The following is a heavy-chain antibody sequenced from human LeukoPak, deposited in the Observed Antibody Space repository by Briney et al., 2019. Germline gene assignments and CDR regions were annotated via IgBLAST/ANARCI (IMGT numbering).Heavy chain of an antibody. D-gene: IGHD4-17*01. CDR3: ARFYGVPGGWFDP. CDR1: GFTFSSYA. Sequence: GGSLRLSCSASGFTFSSYAMHWVRQAPGKGLEYVSAISSNGGSTYYADSVKGRFTISRDNSKNTLYLQMSSLRAEDTAVYYCARFYGVPGGWFDPWGQGTLVTVSS. CDR2: ISSNGGST. J-gene: IGHJ5*02. V-gene: IGHV3-64D*09.